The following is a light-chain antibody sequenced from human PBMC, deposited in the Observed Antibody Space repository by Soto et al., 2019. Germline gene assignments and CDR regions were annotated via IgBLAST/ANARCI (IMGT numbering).Light chain of an antibody. Sequence: EIVLTQSPGTLSLSPGERATLSCRASQSVSSIYLAWYQQKPGQTPRLLIYDASTRATGIPDRFSGGGTGTDFNLNISRVEPEDFAVYFCHQYAYSPLTFGGGTKVDIK. CDR3: HQYAYSPLT. J-gene: IGKJ4*01. V-gene: IGKV3-20*01. CDR2: DAS. CDR1: QSVSSIY.